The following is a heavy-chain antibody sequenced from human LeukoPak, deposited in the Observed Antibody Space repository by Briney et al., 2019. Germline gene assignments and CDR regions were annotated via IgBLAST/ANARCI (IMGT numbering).Heavy chain of an antibody. Sequence: PGESLKISCKGSGYSFTSYWIGWVRQMPGKGLEWMGIIYPGDSDTRYSPSFQGQVTISADKSISTAYLQWSSLKASDTAMYFCARHLGGGPAATPFDYWGQGTLVTVSS. V-gene: IGHV5-51*01. J-gene: IGHJ4*02. CDR1: GYSFTSYW. CDR3: ARHLGGGPAATPFDY. CDR2: IYPGDSDT. D-gene: IGHD2-2*01.